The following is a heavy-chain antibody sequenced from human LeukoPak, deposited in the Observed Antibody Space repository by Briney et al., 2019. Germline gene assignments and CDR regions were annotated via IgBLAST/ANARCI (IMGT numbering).Heavy chain of an antibody. CDR3: ASYGDYGGLLFDY. V-gene: IGHV4-31*03. J-gene: IGHJ4*02. CDR1: GGSISSGGYY. CDR2: IYYSGST. D-gene: IGHD4-17*01. Sequence: PSQTLSLTCTVSGGSISSGGYYWSWIRQHPGKGLEWIGYIYYSGSTYCNPSLKSRVTISVDTSKNQFSLKLSSVTAADTAVYYCASYGDYGGLLFDYWGQGTLVTVSS.